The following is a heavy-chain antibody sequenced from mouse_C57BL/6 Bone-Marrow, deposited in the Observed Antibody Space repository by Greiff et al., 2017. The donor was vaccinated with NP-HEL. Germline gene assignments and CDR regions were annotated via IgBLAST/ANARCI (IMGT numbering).Heavy chain of an antibody. D-gene: IGHD1-1*01. Sequence: VQLKQSGPELVKPGASVKIPCKASGYTFTDYNMDWVKQSHGKSLEWIGDINPNNGGTIYNQKFKGKATLTVDKSSSTAYMELRSLTSEDTAVYYCARITTVVALYWYFDVWGTGTTVTVSS. CDR1: GYTFTDYN. V-gene: IGHV1-18*01. CDR3: ARITTVVALYWYFDV. J-gene: IGHJ1*03. CDR2: INPNNGGT.